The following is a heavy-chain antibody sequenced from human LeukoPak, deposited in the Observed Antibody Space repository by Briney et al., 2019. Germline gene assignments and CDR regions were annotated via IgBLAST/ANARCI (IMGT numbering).Heavy chain of an antibody. V-gene: IGHV4-39*07. J-gene: IGHJ6*03. Sequence: SETLSLTCTVSGGSISSSSYYWGWIRQPPGKGLEWIGSIYYSGSTYYNPSLKSRVTISVDTSKNQFSLKLSSVTAADTAVYYCAKGLNYYYYIDVWGKGTTVTVSS. CDR2: IYYSGST. CDR3: AKGLNYYYYIDV. CDR1: GGSISSSSYY.